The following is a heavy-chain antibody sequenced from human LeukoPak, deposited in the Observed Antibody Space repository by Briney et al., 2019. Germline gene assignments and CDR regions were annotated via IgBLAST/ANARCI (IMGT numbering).Heavy chain of an antibody. Sequence: ASMKVSCKASGYTFTGYYMHWVRQAPGQGLEWMGIINPSGGSTSYAQKFQGRVTMTRDMSTSTVYMELSSLRSEDTAVYYCARGWIQLNPPIDYWGQGTLVTVSS. V-gene: IGHV1-46*01. D-gene: IGHD5-18*01. J-gene: IGHJ4*02. CDR2: INPSGGST. CDR3: ARGWIQLNPPIDY. CDR1: GYTFTGYY.